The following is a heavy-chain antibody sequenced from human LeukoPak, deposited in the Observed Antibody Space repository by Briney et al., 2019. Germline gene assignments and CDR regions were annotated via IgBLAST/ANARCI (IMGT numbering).Heavy chain of an antibody. Sequence: SETLSLTCTISGGSISTYYWSWIRQPPGKGLEWIGCIYYSGSTNYNPSLKSRVTISVDTSKNQFSLKLSSVTAADTAVYYRASGNWRYYFDSWGQGTLVTVSS. CDR1: GGSISTYY. D-gene: IGHD1-1*01. J-gene: IGHJ4*02. CDR2: IYYSGST. V-gene: IGHV4-59*01. CDR3: ASGNWRYYFDS.